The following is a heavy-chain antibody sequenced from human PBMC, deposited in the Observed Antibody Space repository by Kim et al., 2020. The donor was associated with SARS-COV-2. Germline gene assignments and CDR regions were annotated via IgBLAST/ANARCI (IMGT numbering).Heavy chain of an antibody. Sequence: SKTLSLTCAISGDSVSSNSAAWNWIRQSPSRGLEWLGRTHYRSKWYNDYAVSVNSRITINPDTSKNQFSLQLNSVTPEDTAVYYCAREGNLGLYSSFDYWGQGTLVTVSS. CDR2: THYRSKWYN. CDR3: AREGNLGLYSSFDY. D-gene: IGHD6-13*01. J-gene: IGHJ4*02. CDR1: GDSVSSNSAA. V-gene: IGHV6-1*01.